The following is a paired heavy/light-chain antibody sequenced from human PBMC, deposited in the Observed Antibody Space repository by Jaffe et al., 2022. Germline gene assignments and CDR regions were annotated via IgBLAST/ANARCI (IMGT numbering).Light chain of an antibody. V-gene: IGLV8-61*01. CDR2: NTN. CDR3: LLFKSDDIWV. J-gene: IGLJ3*02. Sequence: QTVVTQEPSFSVSPGGTVTLTCGLSSGSVSTSNHPSWYQQTPGQAPRTLIYNTNTRSSGVPDRFSGSILGNKAALTITGAQADDESDYYCLLFKSDDIWVFGGGTKLTVL. CDR1: SGSVSTSNH.
Heavy chain of an antibody. CDR1: GFTFSKSG. V-gene: IGHV3-30*02. D-gene: IGHD7-27*01. Sequence: QVHLMESGGGVVQPGGSLRLSCAASGFTFSKSGMHWVRQAPGKGLEWLANIGYDGRGKHYADSVKGRFTISRDNSKNTLYLQMNSLRTEDTALYYCGKDLNWGCDYWGQGTLVTVSS. CDR3: GKDLNWGCDY. CDR2: IGYDGRGK. J-gene: IGHJ4*02.